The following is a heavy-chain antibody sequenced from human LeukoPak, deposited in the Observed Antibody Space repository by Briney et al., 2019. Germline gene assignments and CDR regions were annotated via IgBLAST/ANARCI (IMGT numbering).Heavy chain of an antibody. J-gene: IGHJ4*02. V-gene: IGHV1-8*01. CDR3: ARGTETPDCSSTSCYIH. D-gene: IGHD2-2*02. CDR2: MNPNSGNT. CDR1: GYTFTSYD. Sequence: ASVKVSCKASGYTFTSYDINWVRQATGQGLEWMGWMNPNSGNTGYAQKFQGRVTMTRNTSISTAYMELSSLRSEDTAVYYCARGTETPDCSSTSCYIHWGQGTLVTVSS.